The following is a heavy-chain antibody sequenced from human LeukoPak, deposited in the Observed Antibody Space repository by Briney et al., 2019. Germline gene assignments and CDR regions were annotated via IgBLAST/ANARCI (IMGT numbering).Heavy chain of an antibody. CDR3: AKGDYDSNGLFDY. CDR2: VWYDGSNK. V-gene: IGHV3-33*06. CDR1: GFTFSSYG. J-gene: IGHJ4*02. Sequence: GGSLRLSCAASGFTFSSYGMHWVRQAPGKGLEGVAVVWYDGSNKYYADSVKGRFTSSRDNSKNTLYLQMNSLRAEDTAVYYCAKGDYDSNGLFDYWGQGTLVTVSS. D-gene: IGHD3-22*01.